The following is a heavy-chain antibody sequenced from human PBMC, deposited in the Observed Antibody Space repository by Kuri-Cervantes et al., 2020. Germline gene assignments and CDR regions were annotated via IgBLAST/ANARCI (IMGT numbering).Heavy chain of an antibody. CDR3: AKRGLCSSTSCYAYYYYYGMDV. CDR1: GFTFSSYE. V-gene: IGHV3-23*01. D-gene: IGHD2-2*01. J-gene: IGHJ6*02. CDR2: ISGSGGST. Sequence: GGSLRLSCAASGFTFSSYEMNWVRQAPGKGLEWVSAISGSGGSTYYADSVKGRFTISRDNSKNTLYLQMNSLRAEDTAVYYCAKRGLCSSTSCYAYYYYYGMDVWGQGTTVTV.